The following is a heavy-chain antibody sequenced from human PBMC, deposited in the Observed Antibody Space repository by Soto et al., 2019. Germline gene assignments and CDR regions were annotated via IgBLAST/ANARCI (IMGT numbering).Heavy chain of an antibody. V-gene: IGHV5-51*01. J-gene: IGHJ1*01. D-gene: IGHD2-8*01. Sequence: PGESLKISCKGSGFSFTSYWIGWVRQMPGKGLEWMGIIYPGDSDTRYSPSFQGQVTISADKSISTAYLQWSSLKASDTAMYYCARGYCTNGVCYRGQAEYFQHWGQGTLVTVSS. CDR2: IYPGDSDT. CDR3: ARGYCTNGVCYRGQAEYFQH. CDR1: GFSFTSYW.